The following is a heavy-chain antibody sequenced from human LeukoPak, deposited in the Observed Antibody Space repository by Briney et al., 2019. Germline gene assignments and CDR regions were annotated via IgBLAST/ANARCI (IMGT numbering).Heavy chain of an antibody. CDR2: IWYNGSIK. Sequence: PGRSLRLSCTASGFSFSSYGMHWVRQAPGKGLEWVAVIWYNGSIKYNADSVKGRFTISRDNSKNTLYLQMNSLRAEDTAVYYCARDKEDPSKHFDYWGQGTLVTVSS. CDR1: GFSFSSYG. V-gene: IGHV3-33*01. CDR3: ARDKEDPSKHFDY. J-gene: IGHJ4*02.